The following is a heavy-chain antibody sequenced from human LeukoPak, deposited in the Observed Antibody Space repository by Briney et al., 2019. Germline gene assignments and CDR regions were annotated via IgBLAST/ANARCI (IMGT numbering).Heavy chain of an antibody. V-gene: IGHV3-30*01. D-gene: IGHD3-3*02. CDR1: GFTFNSYA. Sequence: GGSLRLSRAASGFTFNSYAMHWVRQAPGKGLQWVAVISSDGSSEFSADSVKGRFTISRDNSKNALYLQMNTLRAEDTAVYYCARASLLARGYHYYMDVWGKGTTVTVSS. J-gene: IGHJ6*03. CDR3: ARASLLARGYHYYMDV. CDR2: ISSDGSSE.